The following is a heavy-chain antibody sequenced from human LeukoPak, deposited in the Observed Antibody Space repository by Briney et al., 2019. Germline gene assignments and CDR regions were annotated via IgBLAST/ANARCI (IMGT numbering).Heavy chain of an antibody. CDR1: GDSISTGNY. D-gene: IGHD4-17*01. J-gene: IGHJ4*02. CDR2: IFHTGST. V-gene: IGHV4-38-2*02. Sequence: PETLSLTCTVSGDSISTGNYWGWIRQPPGKGLEWIGSIFHTGSTYYNLSLKSRVTFSVDTSKNQFSLKLSSVTAADTAVYYCARVGHRIGDYGHDYWGQGTLVTVSS. CDR3: ARVGHRIGDYGHDY.